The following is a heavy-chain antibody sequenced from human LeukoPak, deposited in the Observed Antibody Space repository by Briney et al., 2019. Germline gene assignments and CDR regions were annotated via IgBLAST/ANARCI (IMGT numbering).Heavy chain of an antibody. CDR1: GYTFTDYY. CDR3: ARDRKQYQLLSWFDP. CDR2: INPNNGGT. D-gene: IGHD2-2*01. Sequence: ASVKVSCKASGYTFTDYYMHWVRQAPGQGLEWMGWINPNNGGTNYAQSFQGRVTMTRDTSISTAYMELSRLRSDDTAVYYCARDRKQYQLLSWFDPWGQGTLVTVSS. J-gene: IGHJ5*02. V-gene: IGHV1-2*02.